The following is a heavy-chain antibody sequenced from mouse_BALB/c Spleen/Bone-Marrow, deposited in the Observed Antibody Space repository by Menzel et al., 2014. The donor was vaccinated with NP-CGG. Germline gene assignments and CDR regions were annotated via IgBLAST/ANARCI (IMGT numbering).Heavy chain of an antibody. CDR2: IHLSDSES. D-gene: IGHD1-1*01. Sequence: QVQLQQSGAALVRPGASVKLSCKASGYSFTSYWMNWVKQRPGQGLEWIGMIHLSDSESRLNQKFKDKATLTVNKSSSTAYMQLSSPTSEDSAVYYCAPYYYGSSLFAYWGQGTLVTVSA. CDR1: GYSFTSYW. J-gene: IGHJ3*01. CDR3: APYYYGSSLFAY. V-gene: IGHV1-74*01.